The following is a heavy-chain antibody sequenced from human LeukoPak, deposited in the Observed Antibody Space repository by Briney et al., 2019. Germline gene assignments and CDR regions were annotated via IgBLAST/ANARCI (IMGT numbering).Heavy chain of an antibody. CDR2: IYYSGST. J-gene: IGHJ4*02. Sequence: SETLSLTCTVSGGSISSYYWSWIRQPPGKGLEWIGYIYYSGSTNYNPSLKSRVTISVDTSKNQFSLKLSSVTAADTAVYYCAASRLDYGSGSLTDYWGQGTLVTVSS. D-gene: IGHD3-10*01. V-gene: IGHV4-59*12. CDR3: AASRLDYGSGSLTDY. CDR1: GGSISSYY.